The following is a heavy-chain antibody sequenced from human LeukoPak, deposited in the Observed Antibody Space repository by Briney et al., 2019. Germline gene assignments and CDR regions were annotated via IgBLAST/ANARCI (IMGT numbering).Heavy chain of an antibody. D-gene: IGHD6-13*01. CDR2: IYYSGST. Sequence: SETLSLTCTVSGGSISSGDYYWSWIRQPPGKGLEWIGYIYYSGSTYYNPSLKSRVTISVDTSKNQFSLKLSSVTAADTAVYYCARDRGSSTWHDSWGQGTLVTVSS. CDR3: ARDRGSSTWHDS. J-gene: IGHJ5*01. CDR1: GGSISSGDYY. V-gene: IGHV4-30-4*02.